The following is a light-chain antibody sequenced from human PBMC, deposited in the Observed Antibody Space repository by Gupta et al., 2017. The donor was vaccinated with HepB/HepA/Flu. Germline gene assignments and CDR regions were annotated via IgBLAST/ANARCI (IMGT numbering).Light chain of an antibody. CDR3: AEWDDSMNGLV. CDR1: SSNIGSNT. J-gene: IGLJ2*01. Sequence: QSVLTQPPSASGTPGQRVTISCSGSSSNIGSNTVNWYQQLPGTAPKLLIDSNNQRPSGVPDRFSCSKSGTSASLATSGLQSEEEADDYCAEWDDSMNGLVFGGGTKLTVL. CDR2: SNN. V-gene: IGLV1-44*01.